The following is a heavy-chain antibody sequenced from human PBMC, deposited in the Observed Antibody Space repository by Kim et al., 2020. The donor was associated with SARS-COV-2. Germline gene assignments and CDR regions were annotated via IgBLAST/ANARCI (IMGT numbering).Heavy chain of an antibody. Sequence: YYTPSLKSRVTISVDTSKNQFSLKLSSVTAADTAVYYCARDRGQEYYFDYWGQGTLVTVSS. V-gene: IGHV4-31*02. J-gene: IGHJ4*02. CDR3: ARDRGQEYYFDY.